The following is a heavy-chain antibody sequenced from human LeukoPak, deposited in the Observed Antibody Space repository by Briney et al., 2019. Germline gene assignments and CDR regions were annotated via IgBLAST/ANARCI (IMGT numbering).Heavy chain of an antibody. CDR3: THLGELSLYDY. J-gene: IGHJ4*02. Sequence: ASVKVSCKASGGTFSSYAISWVRQAPGQGLEWMGGIIPIFGTANYAQKFQGRVTITADESTSTAYMELSSLRSEDTAVYYCTHLGELSLYDYWGQGTLVTVSS. CDR1: GGTFSSYA. V-gene: IGHV1-69*13. CDR2: IIPIFGTA. D-gene: IGHD3-16*02.